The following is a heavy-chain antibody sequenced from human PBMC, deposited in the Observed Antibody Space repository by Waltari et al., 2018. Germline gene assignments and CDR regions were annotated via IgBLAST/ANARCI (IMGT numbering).Heavy chain of an antibody. CDR2: ISANSHYI. D-gene: IGHD1-1*01. CDR3: ARSSATGT. J-gene: IGHJ1*01. V-gene: IGHV3-21*02. CDR1: GFDFNADT. Sequence: EMQLVESGGGLVKPGESLRLSCAASGFDFNADTMNWVRQAPGRGLEWVSGISANSHYIYYADSVKGRFTVSRDNARNSLYLQMDSLRVDDTGVYYCARSSATGTWGQGALVTVSS.